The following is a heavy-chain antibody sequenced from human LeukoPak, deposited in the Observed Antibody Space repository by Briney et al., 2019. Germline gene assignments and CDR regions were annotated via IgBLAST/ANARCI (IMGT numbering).Heavy chain of an antibody. CDR3: AKDTPPDYGDFAFDY. Sequence: GGSLRLSCAASGFTVSSNYMSWVRQAPGKGLEWVSAISGSGGSTYYADSVKGRFTISRDNSKNTLYLQMNSLRAEDTAVYYCAKDTPPDYGDFAFDYWGQGTLVTVSS. CDR1: GFTVSSNY. D-gene: IGHD4-17*01. CDR2: ISGSGGST. J-gene: IGHJ4*02. V-gene: IGHV3-23*01.